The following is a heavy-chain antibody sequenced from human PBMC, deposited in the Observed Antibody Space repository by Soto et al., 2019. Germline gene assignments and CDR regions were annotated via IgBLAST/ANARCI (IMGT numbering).Heavy chain of an antibody. J-gene: IGHJ4*02. CDR2: ISAHNGNT. CDR1: GYGFTTYG. CDR3: ARGRYGDY. D-gene: IGHD1-1*01. Sequence: QVHLVQSGAEVKKPGASVKVSCKGSGYGFTTYGITWVRQAPRQGLEWMAWISAHNGNTDYAQNLQGRVTVTRDTSTSTAYMELRSLRSDDTAVYYCARGRYGDYWGQGALVTVSS. V-gene: IGHV1-18*01.